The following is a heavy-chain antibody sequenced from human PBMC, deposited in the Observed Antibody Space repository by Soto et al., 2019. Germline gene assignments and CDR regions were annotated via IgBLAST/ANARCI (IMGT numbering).Heavy chain of an antibody. CDR2: ISTFNGNT. CDR3: ARGGEHFDY. V-gene: IGHV1-18*01. Sequence: ASVKVSFKASCYTFTTYGLSWVRQAPGQGLEWMGWISTFNGNTNYAQKFQGRVTMTTDTSTSTAYMELRSLGSDDTAVYYCARGGEHFDYWGQGALVTVSS. CDR1: CYTFTTYG. J-gene: IGHJ4*02. D-gene: IGHD3-10*01.